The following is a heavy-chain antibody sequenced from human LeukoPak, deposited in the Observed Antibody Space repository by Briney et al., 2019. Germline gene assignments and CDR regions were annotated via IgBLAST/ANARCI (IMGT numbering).Heavy chain of an antibody. CDR3: TRDPHALDY. CDR2: ITSSSTTI. V-gene: IGHV3-48*01. J-gene: IGHJ4*02. Sequence: PGGFLRLSCATSGFTFSSYSMNWVRQAPGKGLEWVSYITSSSTTIYYADSVKGRFTTSRDNVKNSLHLQMNSLRVEDTAVYYCTRDPHALDYWGQGTLVTVSS. CDR1: GFTFSSYS.